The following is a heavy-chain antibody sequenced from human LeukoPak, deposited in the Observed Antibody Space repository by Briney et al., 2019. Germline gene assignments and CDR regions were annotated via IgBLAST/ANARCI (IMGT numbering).Heavy chain of an antibody. CDR1: GASISYNF. J-gene: IGHJ4*02. CDR2: IYSSGST. CDR3: ARDSHYGSGSSASNFDY. Sequence: SETLSLTCTVTGASISYNFWNWIRQPAGKGLEWIGRIYSSGSTKYKPSLKSRVTMSIDTSKNQFSLKLTSVTAADTAVYYCARDSHYGSGSSASNFDYWGQGTLVTVSS. D-gene: IGHD3-10*01. V-gene: IGHV4-4*07.